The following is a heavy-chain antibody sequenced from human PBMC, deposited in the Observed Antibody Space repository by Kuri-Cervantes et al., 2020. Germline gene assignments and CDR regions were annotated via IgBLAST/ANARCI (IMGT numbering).Heavy chain of an antibody. CDR1: GYTFTGYY. D-gene: IGHD6-13*01. CDR3: ARDGIAAAGTIDWYFDL. J-gene: IGHJ2*01. Sequence: ASVKVSCKASGYTFTGYYMHWVRQAPGQGLEWMGWINPNSGGTNYAQKFQGWVTMTRDTSISTAYMELSRLRSEDTAVYYCARDGIAAAGTIDWYFDLWGRGTLVTVSS. CDR2: INPNSGGT. V-gene: IGHV1-2*04.